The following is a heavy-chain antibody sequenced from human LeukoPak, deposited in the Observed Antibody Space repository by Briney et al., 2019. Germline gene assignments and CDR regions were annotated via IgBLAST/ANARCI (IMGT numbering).Heavy chain of an antibody. D-gene: IGHD1-26*01. Sequence: QPGGSLRLSCAASGFTFSSYAMSWVRQAPGKGLEWVSSVSGGGGGTYYADSVKGRFTISRDNSKNTLYLQMNSLRAEDTAVYYCAKGVQTGVGATTWFDPWGQGTLVTVSS. CDR3: AKGVQTGVGATTWFDP. CDR2: VSGGGGGT. CDR1: GFTFSSYA. V-gene: IGHV3-23*01. J-gene: IGHJ5*02.